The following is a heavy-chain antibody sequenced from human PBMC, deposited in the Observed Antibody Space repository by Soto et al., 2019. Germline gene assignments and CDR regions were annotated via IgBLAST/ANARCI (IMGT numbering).Heavy chain of an antibody. CDR2: IYRTGST. CDR3: AGYVASSGYYPFDP. J-gene: IGHJ5*02. CDR1: GGTINTGRHP. Sequence: SETLSLTCAVSGGTINTGRHPWSWIRQPPGKGLEWFGYIYRTGSTYYNPSFKSRVTISVDRSKNQFSQRQSYVTAADTAVYYCAGYVASSGYYPFDPWGQGTMVTVSS. V-gene: IGHV4-30-2*01. D-gene: IGHD3-22*01.